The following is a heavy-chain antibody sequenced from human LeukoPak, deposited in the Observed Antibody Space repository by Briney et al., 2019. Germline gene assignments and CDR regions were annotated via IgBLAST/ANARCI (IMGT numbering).Heavy chain of an antibody. CDR1: GYTLTSYG. V-gene: IGHV1-18*01. CDR3: ASSAVPAAPGPCDY. Sequence: ASVKVSCKASGYTLTSYGISWVRQAPGQGLGWMGWISAYNGNTNYAQKLQGRVTMTTDTSTSTAYMELRSLRSDDTAVYCCASSAVPAAPGPCDYWGQGTLVTVSS. J-gene: IGHJ4*02. D-gene: IGHD2-2*01. CDR2: ISAYNGNT.